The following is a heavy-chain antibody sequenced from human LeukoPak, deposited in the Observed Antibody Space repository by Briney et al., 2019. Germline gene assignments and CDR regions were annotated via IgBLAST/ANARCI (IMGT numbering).Heavy chain of an antibody. CDR3: ASSLRYRINGFDR. D-gene: IGHD1-14*01. V-gene: IGHV4-59*12. CDR2: IYYSGST. CDR1: GDSISSYY. Sequence: SETLSLTCAVSGDSISSYYWSWIRQSPGKGLEWIGYIYYSGSTNYNPSLESRVTISLDTSKSQFSLKLSSVTAADTAVYYCASSLRYRINGFDRWGQGTMVTVSS. J-gene: IGHJ5*02.